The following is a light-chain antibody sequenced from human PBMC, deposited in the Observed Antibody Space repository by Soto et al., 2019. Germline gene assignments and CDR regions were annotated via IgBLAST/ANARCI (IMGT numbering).Light chain of an antibody. V-gene: IGKV3-11*01. CDR2: DAS. CDR1: QSVNSY. Sequence: EIVLTQSPATLSLSPGERATLSCRASQSVNSYLAWYQQKPGQAPRHLIYDASNRATGIPARFSASGSGTDVTLTISSLEPEDFAVYYCQQRSNWPPSTFGQGTKLEIK. J-gene: IGKJ2*01. CDR3: QQRSNWPPST.